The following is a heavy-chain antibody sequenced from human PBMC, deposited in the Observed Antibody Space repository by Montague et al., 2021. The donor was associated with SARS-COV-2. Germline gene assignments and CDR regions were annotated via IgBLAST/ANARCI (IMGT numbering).Heavy chain of an antibody. Sequence: TLSLTCTVSGGSISSGGYYWSWIRHHPGKGLEWIGYIYNSGSTYYNPSLKSRVTISVDTSKNQFSLKLSSVTAADTAVYYCARVQGITMIVVVIGAFDIWGQGTMVTVSS. D-gene: IGHD3-22*01. CDR2: IYNSGST. V-gene: IGHV4-31*03. CDR1: GGSISSGGYY. J-gene: IGHJ3*02. CDR3: ARVQGITMIVVVIGAFDI.